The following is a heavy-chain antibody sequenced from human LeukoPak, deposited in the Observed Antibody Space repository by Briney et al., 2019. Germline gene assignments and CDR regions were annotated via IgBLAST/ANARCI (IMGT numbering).Heavy chain of an antibody. Sequence: SETLSLTCTVSGGSISGGSYYWSWIRQPPGKGLEWIGYIYYSGSTKYNLSLKSRVTISVDTSKNQFSLKLSSVTAADTAVYYCAREEYYYDSSGYRDWGQGTLVTVSS. V-gene: IGHV4-61*01. CDR2: IYYSGST. CDR3: AREEYYYDSSGYRD. J-gene: IGHJ4*02. CDR1: GGSISGGSYY. D-gene: IGHD3-22*01.